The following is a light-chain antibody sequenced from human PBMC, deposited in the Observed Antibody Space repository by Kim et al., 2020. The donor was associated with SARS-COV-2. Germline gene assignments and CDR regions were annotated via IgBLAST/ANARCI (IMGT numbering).Light chain of an antibody. CDR3: ETWHSHTRWV. V-gene: IGLV4-60*03. CDR1: SGYSSHI. CDR2: LEDSGRY. Sequence: SVKLTRRLSSGYSSHIVAWHQQQPGKAPRYLMKLEDSGRYSMGSGVPDRFSGSNSGADRYLTISNLQSEDEADYSCETWHSHTRWVFGGGTKLTVL. J-gene: IGLJ3*02.